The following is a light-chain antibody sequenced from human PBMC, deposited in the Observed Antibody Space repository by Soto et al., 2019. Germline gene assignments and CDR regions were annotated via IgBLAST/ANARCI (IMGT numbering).Light chain of an antibody. CDR3: CSYVGNSAWV. V-gene: IGLV2-8*01. CDR1: SSDVGGYNY. CDR2: EVY. J-gene: IGLJ1*01. Sequence: QSVLTQPPSASGSPVQSVTISCTGTSSDVGGYNYVSWYQQHPGQAPKLMIYEVYKRPSGVPDRFSDSKSGNMASLTISGLQAEDEADYYCCSYVGNSAWVFGSGTKVTVL.